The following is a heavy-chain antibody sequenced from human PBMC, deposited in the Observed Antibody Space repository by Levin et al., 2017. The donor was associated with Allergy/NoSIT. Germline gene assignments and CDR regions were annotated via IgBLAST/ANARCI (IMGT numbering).Heavy chain of an antibody. Sequence: GESLKISCAASGFNFRTYGMHWVRQAPGKGLEWVAIIYFDGSVKYYTDSVKGRFTISRDNARNTLNLQMNSLRDEDTAIYYCARDRGSGWYLVDYWGQGTLVTVSS. CDR2: IYFDGSVK. CDR1: GFNFRTYG. V-gene: IGHV3-33*01. CDR3: ARDRGSGWYLVDY. D-gene: IGHD6-19*01. J-gene: IGHJ4*02.